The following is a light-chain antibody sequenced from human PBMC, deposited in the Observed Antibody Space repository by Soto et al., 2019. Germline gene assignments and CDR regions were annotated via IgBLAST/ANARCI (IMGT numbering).Light chain of an antibody. Sequence: QSVLTQPRSVSGSPGQSVTISCPGTSSDVGGYNYVSWYQQNPSKAPKLMIYAVSKRPSGVPDRFSGSKSGDTASLTISGLQAEDEADYYCCSYAGSYTYVFGTGTK. CDR1: SSDVGGYNY. V-gene: IGLV2-11*01. CDR3: CSYAGSYTYV. CDR2: AVS. J-gene: IGLJ1*01.